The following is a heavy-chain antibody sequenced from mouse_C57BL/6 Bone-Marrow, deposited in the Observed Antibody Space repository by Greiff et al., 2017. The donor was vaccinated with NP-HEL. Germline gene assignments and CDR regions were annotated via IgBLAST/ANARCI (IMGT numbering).Heavy chain of an antibody. D-gene: IGHD2-4*01. V-gene: IGHV2-2*01. Sequence: QVQLKESGPGLVQPSQSLSITCTVSGFSLTSYGVHWVRQSPGKGLEWLGVIWSGGSTDYNAAFISRLSISKDNSKSQVFFKMNSLQADDTAIYYCAIVGYDYALYYFDYWGQGTTLTVSS. CDR3: AIVGYDYALYYFDY. CDR2: IWSGGST. CDR1: GFSLTSYG. J-gene: IGHJ2*01.